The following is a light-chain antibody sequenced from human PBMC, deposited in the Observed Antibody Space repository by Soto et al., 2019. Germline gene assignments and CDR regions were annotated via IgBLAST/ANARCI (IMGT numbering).Light chain of an antibody. V-gene: IGKV3-11*01. CDR3: QQRSNWPRT. J-gene: IGKJ4*01. CDR2: GAS. Sequence: EIVLTQSPATLSLSPGERATLSCRVSQSVSSYLAWYQQKPGQAPRLLIYGASNRATGIPARFSGSGSGTDFTLTISSLEPEDFAVYYCQQRSNWPRTFGGGTKVDIK. CDR1: QSVSSY.